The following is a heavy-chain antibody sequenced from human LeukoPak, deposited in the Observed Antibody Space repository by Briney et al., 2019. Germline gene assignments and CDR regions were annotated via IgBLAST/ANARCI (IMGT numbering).Heavy chain of an antibody. J-gene: IGHJ5*02. CDR2: IYYSGST. CDR3: ASQYSSSWYWFDP. D-gene: IGHD6-13*01. CDR1: GGSISSGGYD. Sequence: SETLSLTCTVSGGSISSGGYDWSWIRQHPGKGLEWIGYIYYSGSTYYNPSLKSRVTISVDTSKNQFSLKLSSVTAADTAVYYCASQYSSSWYWFDPWGQGTLVTVSS. V-gene: IGHV4-31*03.